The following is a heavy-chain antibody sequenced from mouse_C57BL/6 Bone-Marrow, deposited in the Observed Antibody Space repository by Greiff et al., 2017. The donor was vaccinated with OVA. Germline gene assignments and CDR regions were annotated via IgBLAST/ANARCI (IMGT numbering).Heavy chain of an antibody. D-gene: IGHD1-1*01. Sequence: VQLKESGPELVKPGASVKIPCKASGYTFTDYNMDWVKQSHGKSLEWIGDINPNNGGTIYNQKFKGKATLTVDKSSSTAYMELRSLTSEDTAVYYCARSGSSEAMDYWGQGTSVTVSS. CDR1: GYTFTDYN. V-gene: IGHV1-18*01. J-gene: IGHJ4*01. CDR2: INPNNGGT. CDR3: ARSGSSEAMDY.